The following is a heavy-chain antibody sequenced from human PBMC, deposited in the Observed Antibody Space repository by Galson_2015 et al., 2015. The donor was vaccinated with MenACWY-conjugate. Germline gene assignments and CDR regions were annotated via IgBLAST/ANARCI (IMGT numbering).Heavy chain of an antibody. D-gene: IGHD3-16*01. J-gene: IGHJ5*02. CDR1: GFTFDDYA. CDR3: AKLSTGGEA. V-gene: IGHV3-9*01. Sequence: SLRLSCAASGFTFDDYAMHWVRQAPGKGLEWVSGISWNGGTIGYADSVKGRFTISRDNAKNSLYLQMNSLRAEDTAFYYCAKLSTGGEAWGQGTLVTVSS. CDR2: ISWNGGTI.